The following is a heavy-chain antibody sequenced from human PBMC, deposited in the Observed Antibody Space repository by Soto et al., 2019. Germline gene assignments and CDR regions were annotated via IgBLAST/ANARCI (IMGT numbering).Heavy chain of an antibody. CDR1: GFTFSVYP. D-gene: IGHD2-2*01. J-gene: IGHJ4*02. V-gene: IGHV3-23*01. Sequence: GGSLRLSCATSGFTFSVYPMNWVRQAPGKGLEWVSSITVGGGTYYADSVKGRFTISRDNYKNTLYLQMNSLRDEDTAVYYCAKDHCGTTSCIWGPDYWGQGTQVTVSS. CDR2: ITVGGGT. CDR3: AKDHCGTTSCIWGPDY.